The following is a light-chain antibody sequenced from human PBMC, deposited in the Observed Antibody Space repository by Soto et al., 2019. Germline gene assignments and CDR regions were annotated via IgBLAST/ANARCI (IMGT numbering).Light chain of an antibody. CDR2: GAS. CDR3: QQREHWPPIT. CDR1: QSVSSSY. V-gene: IGKV3D-20*02. Sequence: EIVSTQSPGTLSLSPGERATLSCRASQSVSSSYLAWYQQKPGQAPRLLIYGASNRATGIPARFSGSGSGTDFTLTISSLEPEDFAVYYCQQREHWPPITFGQGTRLEIK. J-gene: IGKJ5*01.